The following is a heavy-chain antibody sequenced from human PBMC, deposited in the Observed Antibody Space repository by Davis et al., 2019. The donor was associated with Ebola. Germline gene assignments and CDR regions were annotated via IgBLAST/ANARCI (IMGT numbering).Heavy chain of an antibody. CDR3: AKVGGSYLLGY. J-gene: IGHJ4*02. CDR1: GFTFSSYG. CDR2: IWYDGSNK. V-gene: IGHV3-30*02. Sequence: GESLKISCAASGFTFSSYGMHWVRQAPGKGLEWVAVIWYDGSNKYYADSVKGRFTISRDNSKNTLYLQMNSLRAEDTAVYYCAKVGGSYLLGYWGQGTLVTVSS. D-gene: IGHD1-26*01.